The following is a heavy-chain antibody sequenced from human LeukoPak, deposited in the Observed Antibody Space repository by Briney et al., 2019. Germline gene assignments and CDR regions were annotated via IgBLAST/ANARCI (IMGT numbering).Heavy chain of an antibody. J-gene: IGHJ3*02. CDR3: ARGPYYFDSSGAFDI. CDR1: GASINSSPYY. V-gene: IGHV4-61*09. D-gene: IGHD3-22*01. Sequence: PSETLSLTCTVSGASINSSPYYWTWIRQPAGKGLEWIGHIFTTGPGSYNPSLKSRVTISVDTSKNQFSLKLSSVTAADTAVYYCARGPYYFDSSGAFDIWGQATMVTVSS. CDR2: IFTTGPG.